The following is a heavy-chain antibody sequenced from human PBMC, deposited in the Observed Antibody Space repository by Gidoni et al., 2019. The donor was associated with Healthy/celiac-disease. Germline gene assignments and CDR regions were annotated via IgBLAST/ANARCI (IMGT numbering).Heavy chain of an antibody. Sequence: EVQLVESGGGLVQPGRSLRLSCAASGLTFDDYAIHWVRQAPGKGLEWVSGISWNSGSIGYADSVKVRFTISRDNAKNSLYLQMHSLRAEYTALYYCAKDISNGFVEFFYLDYWGQGTLVTVSS. V-gene: IGHV3-9*01. CDR2: ISWNSGSI. CDR3: AKDISNGFVEFFYLDY. D-gene: IGHD3-10*01. CDR1: GLTFDDYA. J-gene: IGHJ4*02.